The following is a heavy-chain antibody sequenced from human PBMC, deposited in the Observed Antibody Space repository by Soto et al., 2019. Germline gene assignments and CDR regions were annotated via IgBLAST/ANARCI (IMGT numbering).Heavy chain of an antibody. CDR1: GFTFSSYW. CDR3: ARQQLAVRYFDL. Sequence: EVQLVESGGGLVQPGGSLRLSCAASGFTFSSYWMSWVRQAPGQGLEWVANIKQDGSEKYYVDSVKSRFTISRDNAKNSLYLQMNSLRAEDTAVYYCARQQLAVRYFDLWGRGTLVTVSS. J-gene: IGHJ2*01. D-gene: IGHD6-13*01. CDR2: IKQDGSEK. V-gene: IGHV3-7*01.